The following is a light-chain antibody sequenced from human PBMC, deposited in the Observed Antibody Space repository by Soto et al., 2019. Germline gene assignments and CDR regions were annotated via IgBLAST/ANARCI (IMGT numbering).Light chain of an antibody. J-gene: IGLJ2*01. CDR1: SSDVGSYNL. CDR3: CSYAGSVV. CDR2: DGS. V-gene: IGLV2-23*01. Sequence: QSALTQPASVSGSPGQSITISCTGTSSDVGSYNLVSWYQQHPGKAPKLMIYDGSKRPSGVSNRYSGSKSGNTASRTISGLQAEDEADSYCCSYAGSVVFGGGTKLTVL.